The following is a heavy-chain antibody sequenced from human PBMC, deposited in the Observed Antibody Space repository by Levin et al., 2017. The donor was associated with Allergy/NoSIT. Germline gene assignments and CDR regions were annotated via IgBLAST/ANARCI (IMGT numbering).Heavy chain of an antibody. Sequence: GGSLRLSCAASGFTFSSYSMNWVRQAPGKGLEWVSYISSSSSTIYYADSVKGRFTISRDNAKNSLYLQMNSLRAEDTAVYYCARDIRGHCSSTSCPPGAYYYYYGMDVWGQGTTVTVSS. V-gene: IGHV3-48*01. CDR3: ARDIRGHCSSTSCPPGAYYYYYGMDV. J-gene: IGHJ6*02. CDR2: ISSSSSTI. D-gene: IGHD2-2*01. CDR1: GFTFSSYS.